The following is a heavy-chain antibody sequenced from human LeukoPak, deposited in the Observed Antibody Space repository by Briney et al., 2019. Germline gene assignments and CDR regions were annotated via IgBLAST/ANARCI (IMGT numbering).Heavy chain of an antibody. Sequence: GGSLRFSCAASGFTFDDYAMHWVRQAPGKGLEWVSGISWNSGSIGYADSVKGRFTISRDNAKNSLYLQMNSLRAEDTALYYCAKVGDSSGYYNPYFDYWGQGTLVTVSS. CDR2: ISWNSGSI. D-gene: IGHD3-22*01. V-gene: IGHV3-9*01. CDR3: AKVGDSSGYYNPYFDY. CDR1: GFTFDDYA. J-gene: IGHJ4*02.